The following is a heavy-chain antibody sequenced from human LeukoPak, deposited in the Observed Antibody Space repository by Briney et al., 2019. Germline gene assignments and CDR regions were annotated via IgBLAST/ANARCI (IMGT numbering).Heavy chain of an antibody. D-gene: IGHD3-16*01. J-gene: IGHJ4*02. CDR2: IYTSGST. CDR3: ARGESVSYYFDY. Sequence: KASETLSLTCTVSGGSISSYYWSWIRQPPGKGLEWIGRIYTSGSTNYNPSLKSRVTISVDTSKNQFSLKLSSVTAADTAVYYCARGESVSYYFDYWGQGTLVTVSS. CDR1: GGSISSYY. V-gene: IGHV4-4*08.